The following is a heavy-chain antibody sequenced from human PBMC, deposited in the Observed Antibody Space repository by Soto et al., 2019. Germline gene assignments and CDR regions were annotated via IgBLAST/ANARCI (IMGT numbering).Heavy chain of an antibody. V-gene: IGHV3-23*01. D-gene: IGHD3-16*01. J-gene: IGHJ4*02. CDR3: AKLGRNYDYIWGSYFPY. CDR2: ISGSGGST. Sequence: GGSLRLSCAASGFTFSSYAMSWVRQAPGKGLEWVSAISGSGGSTYYADSVKGRFTISRDNSKNTLYLQMNSLRAEDTAVYYCAKLGRNYDYIWGSYFPYWGQGTLVTVSS. CDR1: GFTFSSYA.